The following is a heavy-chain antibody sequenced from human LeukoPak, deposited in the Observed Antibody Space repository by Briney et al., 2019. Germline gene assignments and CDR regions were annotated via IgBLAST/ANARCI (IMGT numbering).Heavy chain of an antibody. CDR1: GGSISSGGYY. D-gene: IGHD3-10*01. V-gene: IGHV4-31*03. Sequence: PSETLSLTCTVSGGSISSGGYYWSWIRQHPGKGLEWIVYIYYSGSTYYNPSLKSRVTISVDTSKNQFSLKLSSVTAADTAVYYCARAITMVRGVIKEAWFDPWGQGTLVTVSS. J-gene: IGHJ5*02. CDR3: ARAITMVRGVIKEAWFDP. CDR2: IYYSGST.